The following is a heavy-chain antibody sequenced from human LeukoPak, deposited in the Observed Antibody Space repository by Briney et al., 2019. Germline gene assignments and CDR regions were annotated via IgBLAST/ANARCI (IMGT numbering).Heavy chain of an antibody. CDR3: ARDGSGSYYNEYYYYGMDV. CDR1: GYTFTSYY. D-gene: IGHD3-10*01. J-gene: IGHJ6*02. CDR2: INPNSGGT. Sequence: ASVKVSCKASGYTFTSYYMHWVRHAPGQGLEWMGWINPNSGGTNYAQTFQGRVTMTRDTSISTAYMELSRLRSDDTAVYYCARDGSGSYYNEYYYYGMDVWGQGTTVTVSS. V-gene: IGHV1-2*02.